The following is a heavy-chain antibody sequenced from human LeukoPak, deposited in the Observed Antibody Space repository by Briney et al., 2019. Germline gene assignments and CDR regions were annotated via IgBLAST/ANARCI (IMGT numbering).Heavy chain of an antibody. CDR1: GFSFSSYA. D-gene: IGHD2-15*01. CDR3: AREVMVVAATTFWYFDL. Sequence: GGSLRLSCAASGFSFSSYAMNWVRQAPGKGLEWVSIIFGNGDTTYYADSVKGRFTVSRDNSKDTLYLQMNSLRADDTAVYYCAREVMVVAATTFWYFDLWGRGTLVTVSS. CDR2: IFGNGDTT. J-gene: IGHJ2*01. V-gene: IGHV3-23*01.